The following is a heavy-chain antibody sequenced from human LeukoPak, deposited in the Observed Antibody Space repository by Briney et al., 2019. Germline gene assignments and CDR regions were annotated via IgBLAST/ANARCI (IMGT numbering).Heavy chain of an antibody. V-gene: IGHV1-2*02. CDR1: GYTFTEHF. CDR2: IHPASANT. J-gene: IGHJ4*02. D-gene: IGHD1-7*01. Sequence: GASVKVSCKASGYTFTEHFIHWVRQAPGQGLQYMGWIHPASANTVYAQMFHGRVTLTRDTPATTTYMELSGLRSDDTAVYYCERDLRPANLWGQGTLVTVSS. CDR3: ERDLRPANL.